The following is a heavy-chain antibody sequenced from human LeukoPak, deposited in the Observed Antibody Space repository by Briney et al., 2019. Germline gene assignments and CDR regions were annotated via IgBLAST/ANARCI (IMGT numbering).Heavy chain of an antibody. J-gene: IGHJ3*02. D-gene: IGHD2-2*01. V-gene: IGHV4-34*01. CDR3: ASLWPYQLSAFDI. CDR1: VGSFSGYY. CDR2: INHSGST. Sequence: PSETLSLTCAVYVGSFSGYYWSWIRQPPGKGLEWIEEINHSGSTNYNPSLKSRVTISVDTSKNQFSLKLSSVTAADTAVYYCASLWPYQLSAFDIWGQGTMVTVSS.